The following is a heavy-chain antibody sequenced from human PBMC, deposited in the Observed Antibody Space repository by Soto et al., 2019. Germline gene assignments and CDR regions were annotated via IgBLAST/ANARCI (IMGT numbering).Heavy chain of an antibody. CDR1: GFTVGSYA. CDR3: ARDRGSVNHYYYGMDV. D-gene: IGHD3-16*01. J-gene: IGHJ6*02. Sequence: PGGSLRLSCAASGFTVGSYAMHWVRQAPGKGLEWVAVISYDGSNKYYADSVKGRFTISRDNSKNTLYLQMNSLRAEDTAVYYCARDRGSVNHYYYGMDVWGQGTTVTVSS. CDR2: ISYDGSNK. V-gene: IGHV3-30-3*01.